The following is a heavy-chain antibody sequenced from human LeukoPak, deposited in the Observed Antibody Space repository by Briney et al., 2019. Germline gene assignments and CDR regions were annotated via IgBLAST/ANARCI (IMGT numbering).Heavy chain of an antibody. CDR2: ISYDGGRT. Sequence: GGSLRLSCAASGFTFSTYAMHWVRQAPGKGMDYVSGISYDGGRTYYANSVKGRFTISRDNAKNLLYLQMNSLRAEDTAVYYCASTFAGRREWGQGTLVTVSS. J-gene: IGHJ4*02. CDR3: ASTFAGRRE. D-gene: IGHD3-16*01. CDR1: GFTFSTYA. V-gene: IGHV3-64*01.